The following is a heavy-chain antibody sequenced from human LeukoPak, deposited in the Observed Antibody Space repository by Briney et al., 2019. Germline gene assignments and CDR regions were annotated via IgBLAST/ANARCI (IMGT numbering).Heavy chain of an antibody. CDR3: ARALGWYAGYFDY. CDR1: GGSFSGYY. Sequence: SETLSLTCAVYGGSFSGYYWSWIRQPPGKGLEWIGKINHSGSTNYNPSLKSRVTISVDTSKNQFSLKLSSVTAADTAVYYCARALGWYAGYFDYWGQGTLVTVSS. J-gene: IGHJ4*02. D-gene: IGHD6-19*01. V-gene: IGHV4-34*01. CDR2: INHSGST.